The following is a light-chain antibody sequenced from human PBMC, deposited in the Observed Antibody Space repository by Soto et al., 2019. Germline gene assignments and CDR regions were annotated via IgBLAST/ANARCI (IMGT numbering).Light chain of an antibody. V-gene: IGLV2-11*01. Sequence: QSVLTQPRSVSGSPGQSVTISCTVTSSDVGGYNYVSWYQQHPGKAPKLMIYDVSKRPSGVPDRFSGSKSGNTASLTISWLQAEDEADYYCCSYAGSYTFYVFGTGTKVTVL. J-gene: IGLJ1*01. CDR3: CSYAGSYTFYV. CDR1: SSDVGGYNY. CDR2: DVS.